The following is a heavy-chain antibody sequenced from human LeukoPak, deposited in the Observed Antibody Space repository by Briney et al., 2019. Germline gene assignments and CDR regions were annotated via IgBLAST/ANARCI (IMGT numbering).Heavy chain of an antibody. D-gene: IGHD3-10*01. CDR1: GYTFTSYD. CDR3: ARVYYGSGSSARTYYYYYYMDV. V-gene: IGHV1-8*03. Sequence: ASVKVSCKASGYTFTSYDINWVRQATGQGLEWMGWMNPDSGNTGYAQKFQGRVTITRNTSISTAYMELSSLRSEDTAVYYCARVYYGSGSSARTYYYYYYMDVWGKGTTVTVSS. CDR2: MNPDSGNT. J-gene: IGHJ6*03.